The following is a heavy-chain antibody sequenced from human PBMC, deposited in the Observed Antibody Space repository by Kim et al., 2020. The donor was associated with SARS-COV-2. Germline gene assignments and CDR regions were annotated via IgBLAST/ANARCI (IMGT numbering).Heavy chain of an antibody. D-gene: IGHD6-13*01. Sequence: GGSLRLSCAASGFTVSSNYMSWVRQAPGKGLEWVSVIYGGGSTNYADSVKGRFTISRDNSKNTLYLQMISLRAEDTAVYYCARGVAAAVTRAFDIWGQGT. J-gene: IGHJ3*02. CDR3: ARGVAAAVTRAFDI. CDR2: IYGGGST. V-gene: IGHV3-66*01. CDR1: GFTVSSNY.